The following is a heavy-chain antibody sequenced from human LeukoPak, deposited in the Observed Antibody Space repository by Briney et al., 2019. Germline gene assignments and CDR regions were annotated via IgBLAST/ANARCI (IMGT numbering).Heavy chain of an antibody. CDR3: ARAGRTDGYKSYFDY. Sequence: PSETLSLTCTVSGGSISSYYWSWVRQPPGKGLEWIGYIHYSGSTNYIPSLKSRVTISVDTSKNQFSLKLSSVTAADTAVYYCARAGRTDGYKSYFDYWGQGTLVTVSS. CDR2: IHYSGST. CDR1: GGSISSYY. J-gene: IGHJ4*02. V-gene: IGHV4-59*13. D-gene: IGHD5-24*01.